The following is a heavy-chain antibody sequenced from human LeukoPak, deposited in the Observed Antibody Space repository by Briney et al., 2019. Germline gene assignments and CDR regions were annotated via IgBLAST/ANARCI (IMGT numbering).Heavy chain of an antibody. D-gene: IGHD2-15*01. J-gene: IGHJ6*02. V-gene: IGHV3-11*06. CDR2: ISSSSSYT. CDR1: GFTFSDYY. Sequence: PGGSLRLSCAASGFTFSDYYMSWIRQAPGKGLEWVSYISSSSSYTNYADSVKGRFTISRDNAKNSLYLQMNSLRAEDTAVYYWARDRGIETVAATTYGMDVWGQGPPVTASS. CDR3: ARDRGIETVAATTYGMDV.